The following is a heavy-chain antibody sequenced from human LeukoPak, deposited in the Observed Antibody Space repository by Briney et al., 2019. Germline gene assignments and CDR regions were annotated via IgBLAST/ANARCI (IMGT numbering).Heavy chain of an antibody. Sequence: GGSLRLSCAASGFTFSSYAMHWVRQAPGKGLEWVAVISYDGSNKYYADSVKGRFTISRDNSKNTLYLQMNSLRAEDTAVYYCASAEEYYGMDVWGQGTTVTVSS. CDR1: GFTFSSYA. J-gene: IGHJ6*02. CDR3: ASAEEYYGMDV. V-gene: IGHV3-30-3*01. CDR2: ISYDGSNK.